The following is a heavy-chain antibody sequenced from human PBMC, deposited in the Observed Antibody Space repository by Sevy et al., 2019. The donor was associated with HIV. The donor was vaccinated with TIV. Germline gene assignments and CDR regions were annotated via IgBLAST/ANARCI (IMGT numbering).Heavy chain of an antibody. CDR3: AESYYDFWSGYYGD. D-gene: IGHD3-3*01. V-gene: IGHV1-69*13. CDR2: IIPIFGTA. J-gene: IGHJ4*02. CDR1: GGTFSSYA. Sequence: ASVKVSCKASGGTFSSYAISWVRQAPGQGLEWMGGIIPIFGTANYAQKFQGRVTITADESTSTAYMELSSLRSEDTVVYYCAESYYDFWSGYYGDWGQGTLVTVSS.